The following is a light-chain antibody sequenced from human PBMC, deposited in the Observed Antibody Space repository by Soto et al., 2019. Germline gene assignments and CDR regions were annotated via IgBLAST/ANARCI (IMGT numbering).Light chain of an antibody. V-gene: IGKV3-20*01. CDR1: QSLSSS. Sequence: EIVLTQSPGTLSLSPGERAALSCRASQSLSSSLAWYQQRHGQAPRLLIYNASNRATGIPDRFSGSGSGTDFTLTISRLEPEDFAVYYCQQYASSRTFGQGTRVDIK. CDR2: NAS. CDR3: QQYASSRT. J-gene: IGKJ1*01.